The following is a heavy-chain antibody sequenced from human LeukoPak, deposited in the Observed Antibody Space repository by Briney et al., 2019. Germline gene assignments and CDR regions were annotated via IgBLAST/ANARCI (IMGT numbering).Heavy chain of an antibody. CDR1: GFTFSTYE. CDR3: ARLGRVDTSIIF. V-gene: IGHV3-48*03. D-gene: IGHD5-18*01. Sequence: GGSLRLSCVASGFTFSTYEVNWVRQAPGKGLEWVSYISYSGRTTYYADSVKGRFTFSRDNAKNSLYLQWSSRTAEDTAVYDWARLGRVDTSIIFWGEGALVTVS. J-gene: IGHJ1*01. CDR2: ISYSGRTT.